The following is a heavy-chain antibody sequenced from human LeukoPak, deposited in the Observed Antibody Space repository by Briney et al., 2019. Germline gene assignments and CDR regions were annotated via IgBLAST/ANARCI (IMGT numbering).Heavy chain of an antibody. V-gene: IGHV3-74*01. CDR3: AREGTMFDY. CDR1: GFSFDDYA. J-gene: IGHJ4*02. D-gene: IGHD3-3*01. Sequence: GGSLRLSCAASGFSFDDYAMHWVRQAPGKGLVWVSRINSDGSSTSYADSVKGRFTISRDNAKNTLYLQMNSLRAEDTAVYYCAREGTMFDYWGQGTLVTVSS. CDR2: INSDGSST.